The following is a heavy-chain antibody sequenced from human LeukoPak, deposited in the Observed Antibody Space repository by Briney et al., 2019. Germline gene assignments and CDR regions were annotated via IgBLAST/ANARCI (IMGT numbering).Heavy chain of an antibody. Sequence: PGGSLRLSCTASCFRLSGSGMHWVRQAPGKGLEWVAFIRYDGTNKYYADSVKGRFTLSRDNAKNTLYVQMNSVRAEDTALYYCAKTLGTSGYFDYWGQGTLVTVFS. J-gene: IGHJ4*02. CDR2: IRYDGTNK. CDR3: AKTLGTSGYFDY. V-gene: IGHV3-30*02. D-gene: IGHD7-27*01. CDR1: CFRLSGSG.